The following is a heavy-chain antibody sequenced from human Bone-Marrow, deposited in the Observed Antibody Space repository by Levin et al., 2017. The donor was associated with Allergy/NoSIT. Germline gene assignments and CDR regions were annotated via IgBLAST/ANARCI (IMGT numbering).Heavy chain of an antibody. CDR2: MSFDGTSK. D-gene: IGHD3-9*01. J-gene: IGHJ5*02. V-gene: IGHV3-30*14. CDR1: GLVVNNYA. CDR3: AREENTYSQILTNHLDL. Sequence: GESLKISCAASGLVVNNYAIHWVRQGPGRGLEWVAVMSFDGTSKQYADSVKGRFTISRDLSKNVLYLQMNSLRPEDTAVYYCAREENTYSQILTNHLDLRGQGTLVIVSS.